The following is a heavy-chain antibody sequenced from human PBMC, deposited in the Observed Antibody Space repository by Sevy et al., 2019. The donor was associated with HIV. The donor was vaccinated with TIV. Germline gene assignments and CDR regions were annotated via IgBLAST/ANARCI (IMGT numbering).Heavy chain of an antibody. D-gene: IGHD3-22*01. CDR3: TIDVYDMRPRGFDP. CDR1: GDSISSSF. J-gene: IGHJ5*02. Sequence: SETLSLTCTVSGDSISSSFWSWIRQPPGKGLEWIGYISHSGSTNYSPSLKSRVTISVDTSKNQFSLKVNSVTAADTAVYYCTIDVYDMRPRGFDPWGQGILVTVSS. V-gene: IGHV4-59*01. CDR2: ISHSGST.